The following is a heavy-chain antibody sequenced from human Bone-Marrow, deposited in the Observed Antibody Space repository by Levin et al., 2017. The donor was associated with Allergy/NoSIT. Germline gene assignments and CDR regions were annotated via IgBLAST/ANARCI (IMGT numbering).Heavy chain of an antibody. V-gene: IGHV3-30*03. Sequence: GESLKISCVGIGFTFRGYSMKWVRQAPGKGLEWVTFISHDGSNKYQADSVRGRFTISRDNSKDTLYLQMNSLRADDTAVYYCARVMPDHGMDVWGQGTTVTVSS. J-gene: IGHJ6*02. CDR2: ISHDGSNK. CDR3: ARVMPDHGMDV. D-gene: IGHD2-2*01. CDR1: GFTFRGYS.